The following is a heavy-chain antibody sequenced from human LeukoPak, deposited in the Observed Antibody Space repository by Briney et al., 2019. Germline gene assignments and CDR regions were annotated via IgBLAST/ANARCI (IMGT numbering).Heavy chain of an antibody. J-gene: IGHJ4*02. Sequence: SGTLSLTCAVSGGSISSSNWWSWVRQPPGKGLEWIGEIYHSGSTNYNPSLKSRVTISVDKSKNQFSLKLSSVTAADTAVYYCARSTTVVTPVPGYWGQGTLVTVSS. CDR2: IYHSGST. CDR3: ARSTTVVTPVPGY. V-gene: IGHV4-4*02. D-gene: IGHD4-23*01. CDR1: GGSISSSNW.